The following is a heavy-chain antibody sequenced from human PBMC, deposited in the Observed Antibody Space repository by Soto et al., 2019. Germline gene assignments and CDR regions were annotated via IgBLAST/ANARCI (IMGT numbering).Heavy chain of an antibody. CDR1: GFPFSGSA. J-gene: IGHJ6*03. CDR3: TRPVSADGVPAAMPGIYYYYYMDV. D-gene: IGHD2-2*01. CDR2: IRSKANSYAT. Sequence: GGSLRLSCAASGFPFSGSAMHWVRQASGKGLEWVGRIRSKANSYATAYAASVKGRFTISRDDSKNTAYLQMNSLKTEDTAVYYCTRPVSADGVPAAMPGIYYYYYMDVWGKGTTVTVSS. V-gene: IGHV3-73*01.